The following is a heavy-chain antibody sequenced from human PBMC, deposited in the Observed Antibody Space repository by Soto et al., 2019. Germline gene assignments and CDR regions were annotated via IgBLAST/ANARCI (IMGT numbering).Heavy chain of an antibody. CDR3: ARGRMRNYGVSTYYYYYMDV. V-gene: IGHV4-34*01. Sequence: QVQLQQWGAGLLKPSETLSLTCAVYGGSFSGYYWSWIRQPPGKGLEWIGEINHSGSTNYNPSLKSRVTISVDTSKNQFSLKLSSVTAADTAVYYCARGRMRNYGVSTYYYYYMDVWGKGTTVTVSS. CDR2: INHSGST. CDR1: GGSFSGYY. D-gene: IGHD4-17*01. J-gene: IGHJ6*03.